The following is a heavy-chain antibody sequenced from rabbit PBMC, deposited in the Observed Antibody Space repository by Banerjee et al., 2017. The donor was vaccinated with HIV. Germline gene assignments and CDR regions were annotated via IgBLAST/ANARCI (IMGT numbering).Heavy chain of an antibody. CDR1: GFSFSSIYW. Sequence: QEQLVESGGGLVQPEGSLTLTCTASGFSFSSIYWICWVRQAPGRGLEWIGCVNTGNSAATYYASWATGRFTISKTSSTTVTLQMTSLTAADTATYFCARDLAGAIGWNFCLWGPGTLVTVS. CDR3: ARDLAGAIGWNFCL. V-gene: IGHV1S45*01. CDR2: VNTGNSAAT. J-gene: IGHJ4*01. D-gene: IGHD4-1*01.